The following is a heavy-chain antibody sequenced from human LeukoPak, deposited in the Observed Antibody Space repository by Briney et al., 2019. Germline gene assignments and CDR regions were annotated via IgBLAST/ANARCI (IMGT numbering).Heavy chain of an antibody. D-gene: IGHD6-13*01. CDR3: ARAAGAAGGQYFDY. V-gene: IGHV4-4*07. CDR2: IYSSGDT. J-gene: IGHJ4*02. Sequence: PSETLSLTCTVSGDSISGYYWSWIRQPAGQGLEWIGRIYSSGDTNYNPSLRSRVTMSVDTSKNQLSLKLRPVTAADTAVYYCARAAGAAGGQYFDYWGQGNLVTVSS. CDR1: GDSISGYY.